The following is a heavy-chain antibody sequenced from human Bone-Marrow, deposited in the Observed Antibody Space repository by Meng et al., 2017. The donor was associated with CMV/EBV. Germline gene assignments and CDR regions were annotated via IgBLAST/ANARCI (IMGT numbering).Heavy chain of an antibody. V-gene: IGHV4-61*01. Sequence: SETLSLTCTVSGGSVSSGSYYWSWIRQPPGKGLEWIGYIYYSGSTNYNPSLKSRVTISVDTSKNPFSLKLSSVTAADTAVYYCARNNYDFWSGGPYYYGMDVWGQGTTVTVSS. CDR1: GGSVSSGSYY. CDR3: ARNNYDFWSGGPYYYGMDV. CDR2: IYYSGST. D-gene: IGHD3-3*01. J-gene: IGHJ6*02.